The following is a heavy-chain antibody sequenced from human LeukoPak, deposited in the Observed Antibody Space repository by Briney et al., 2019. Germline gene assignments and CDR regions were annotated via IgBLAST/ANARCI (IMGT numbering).Heavy chain of an antibody. Sequence: GGSLRLSCAASGFTFSSYAMHWVRQAPGKGLEWEAVISYDGSNKYYADSVKGRFTISRDNSKNTLYLQMNSLRAEDTAVYYCARDQRDPIPYGMDVWGQGTTVTVSS. CDR2: ISYDGSNK. J-gene: IGHJ6*02. CDR3: ARDQRDPIPYGMDV. CDR1: GFTFSSYA. V-gene: IGHV3-30-3*01.